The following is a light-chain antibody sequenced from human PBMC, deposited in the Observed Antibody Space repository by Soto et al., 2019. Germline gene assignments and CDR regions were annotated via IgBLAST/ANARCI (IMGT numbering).Light chain of an antibody. V-gene: IGKV3-20*01. CDR2: GPS. CDR1: ESLSPHS. CDR3: QQYNSYSWT. J-gene: IGKJ1*01. Sequence: IVLTQSPGTLSLSPGETATLSCRASESLSPHSIAWYQQKPGQAPRLLIYGPSGRATGIPDRISGSGSGTDFTLTISGLEPEDFATYYCQQYNSYSWTFGQGTKVEIK.